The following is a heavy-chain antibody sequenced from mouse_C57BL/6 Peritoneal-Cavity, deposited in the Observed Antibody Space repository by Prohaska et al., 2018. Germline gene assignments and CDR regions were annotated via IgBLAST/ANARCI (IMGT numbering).Heavy chain of an antibody. CDR3: ARNYYGSSFAY. V-gene: IGHV1-84*01. D-gene: IGHD1-1*01. Sequence: QIQLQQSGPELVKPGASVKISCKASGYTFTDYYINWVKQRPGQGLEWIGWIYPGSGNTKYNEKFKGKATLTVDTSSSTAYMQLSSLTSEDSAVDVCARNYYGSSFAYWGQGTLVTVSA. CDR1: GYTFTDYY. J-gene: IGHJ3*01. CDR2: IYPGSGNT.